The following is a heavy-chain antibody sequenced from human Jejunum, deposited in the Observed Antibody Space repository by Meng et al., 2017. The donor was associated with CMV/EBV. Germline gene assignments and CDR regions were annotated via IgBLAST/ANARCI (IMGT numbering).Heavy chain of an antibody. V-gene: IGHV3-48*03. J-gene: IGHJ4*02. CDR3: ARAGWAAIGY. CDR2: ISSGSAII. Sequence: CDASGFTFSRYAMTWVRQAPGKGLEWVSYISSGSAIIYYADSVKGRFTISRDNAKSSLYLQMNSLRAEDTALYYCARAGWAAIGYWGQGTVVTVSS. CDR1: GFTFSRYA. D-gene: IGHD2-2*01.